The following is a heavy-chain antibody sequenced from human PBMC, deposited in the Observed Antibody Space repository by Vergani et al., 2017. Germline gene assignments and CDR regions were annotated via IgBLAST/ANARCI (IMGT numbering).Heavy chain of an antibody. J-gene: IGHJ6*02. CDR3: ARGQGPDYYYYGMDV. V-gene: IGHV1-46*01. Sequence: QVQLVQSGAEVKKPGASVKVSCKVSGYTLTELSMHWVRQAPGQGLEWMGIINPSGGSTSYAQKFQGRVTMTRDTSTSTVYMELSSLRSEDTAVYYCARGQGPDYYYYGMDVWGQGTTVTVSS. CDR2: INPSGGST. CDR1: GYTLTELS.